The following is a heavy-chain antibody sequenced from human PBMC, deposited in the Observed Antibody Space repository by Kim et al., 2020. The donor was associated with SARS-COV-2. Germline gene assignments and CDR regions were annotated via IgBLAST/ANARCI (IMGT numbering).Heavy chain of an antibody. V-gene: IGHV7-4-1*02. CDR1: GYTFTSHA. CDR2: INTNTGNP. Sequence: ASVKVSCKASGYTFTSHAMNWVRQAPGQGLEWMGWINTNTGNPTYAQDFTGRFVFSLDTSVSAAYLQISSLKAEDTAVYYCARGLYSGTWNYGMDVWGQGPAVTVSS. CDR3: ARGLYSGTWNYGMDV. D-gene: IGHD6-13*01. J-gene: IGHJ6*02.